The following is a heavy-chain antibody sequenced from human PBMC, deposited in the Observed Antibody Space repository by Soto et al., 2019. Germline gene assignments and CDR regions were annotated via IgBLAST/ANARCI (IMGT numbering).Heavy chain of an antibody. CDR3: ASPQYNWNNPFVY. D-gene: IGHD1-20*01. J-gene: IGHJ4*02. Sequence: QVQLQQWGAGLLKPSETLSLTCAVYGGSLSGHYWSWLRQPPGKGLEWIGEIKHLGSTHYNPSLRSRVTISVDTSKNQFSLRLTSVTAADTAVYYGASPQYNWNNPFVYWGQGTLVTVSS. CDR2: IKHLGST. V-gene: IGHV4-34*01. CDR1: GGSLSGHY.